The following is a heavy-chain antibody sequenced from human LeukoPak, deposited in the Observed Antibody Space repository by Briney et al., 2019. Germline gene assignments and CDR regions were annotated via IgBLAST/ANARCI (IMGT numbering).Heavy chain of an antibody. CDR2: IYYSGST. J-gene: IGHJ4*02. V-gene: IGHV4-59*01. D-gene: IGHD3-9*01. CDR1: GGSISSYY. CDR3: AGADYDILTGYYTFDY. Sequence: SETLSLTCTVSGGSISSYYWSRIRQPPGKGLEWIGYIYYSGSTNYNPSLKSRVTISVDTSKNQFSLKLSSVTAADTAVYYCAGADYDILTGYYTFDYWGQGTLVTVSS.